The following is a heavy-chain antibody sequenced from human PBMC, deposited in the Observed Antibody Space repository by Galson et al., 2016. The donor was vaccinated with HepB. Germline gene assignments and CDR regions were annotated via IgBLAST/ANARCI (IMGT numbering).Heavy chain of an antibody. CDR3: ARGGRLRRAGMDV. V-gene: IGHV4-4*02. Sequence: SETLSLTCAVSGGSISSSNWWSWVRQPPGKGLEWIGEIYHSGTTNYNPSLKSRVAISVDTSKNQFSLKVNPVTAADTAVYYCARGGRLRRAGMDVWGQGTTVTVSS. CDR2: IYHSGTT. D-gene: IGHD2-8*01. CDR1: GGSISSSNW. J-gene: IGHJ6*02.